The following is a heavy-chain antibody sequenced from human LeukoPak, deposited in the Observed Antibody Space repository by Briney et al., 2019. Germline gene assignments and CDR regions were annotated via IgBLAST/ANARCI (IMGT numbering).Heavy chain of an antibody. CDR2: IIPIFGTA. CDR1: GGTFSSYA. Sequence: ASVKVSCKASGGTFSSYAISWVRQAPGQGLEWMGGIIPIFGTANYAQKFQGRVTMTRDMSTSTVYMELSSLRSEDTAVYYCARGLASYMDVWGKGTTVTVSS. J-gene: IGHJ6*03. D-gene: IGHD2-21*01. CDR3: ARGLASYMDV. V-gene: IGHV1-69*05.